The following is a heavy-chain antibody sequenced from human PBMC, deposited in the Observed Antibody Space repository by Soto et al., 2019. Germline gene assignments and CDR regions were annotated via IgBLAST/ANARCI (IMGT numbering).Heavy chain of an antibody. J-gene: IGHJ3*02. D-gene: IGHD3-9*01. CDR2: INPNSGGT. CDR1: GYTFTDYY. CDR3: ARARTILTDAFEI. V-gene: IGHV1-2*04. Sequence: ASVKVSCKASGYTFTDYYMHWVRQAPGQGLEWMGWINPNSGGTNYAQKFQGWVTMTRDTSISTAYMELSRLRSDDTAVYYCARARTILTDAFEIWGQGTRVTVSS.